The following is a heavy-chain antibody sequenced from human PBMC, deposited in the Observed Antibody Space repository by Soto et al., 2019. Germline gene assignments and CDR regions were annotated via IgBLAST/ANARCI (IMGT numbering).Heavy chain of an antibody. Sequence: QVQLVQSGAEVKKPGASVKVSCKASGYTFTSYGISWVRQAPGQGLEWMGWISAYNGNTNYAQKLQGRVTMTTDTSTSTAYMELRSLRSDDTAVYYCAREITTVTHLTEEGCFDSWVQGTLVTVSS. J-gene: IGHJ4*02. D-gene: IGHD4-17*01. CDR1: GYTFTSYG. V-gene: IGHV1-18*01. CDR2: ISAYNGNT. CDR3: AREITTVTHLTEEGCFDS.